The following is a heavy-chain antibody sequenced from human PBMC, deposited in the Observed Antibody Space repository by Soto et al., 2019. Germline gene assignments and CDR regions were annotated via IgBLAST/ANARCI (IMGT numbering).Heavy chain of an antibody. CDR2: VNDNWGS. Sequence: QFPLQESGPGLVKPSETLSLSCTASVGSIGSFYWGCFRQTPEKGLEWIGYVNDNWGSNYNPSLKSRVAISLDTSKRQFSLKLTSVTATDTGVYYCARQGFGALHGLVDVWAQGTTVTVSS. CDR3: ARQGFGALHGLVDV. CDR1: VGSIGSFY. D-gene: IGHD3-10*01. J-gene: IGHJ6*02. V-gene: IGHV4-59*08.